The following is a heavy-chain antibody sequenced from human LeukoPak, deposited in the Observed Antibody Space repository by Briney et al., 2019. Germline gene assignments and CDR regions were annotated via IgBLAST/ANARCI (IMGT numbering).Heavy chain of an antibody. D-gene: IGHD4-23*01. CDR1: GYTFTTYY. V-gene: IGHV1-46*01. CDR3: ARETYGANAGAADC. CDR2: INPRGGST. Sequence: ASVKVSCKASGYTFTTYYMYWVRQAPGQGLEWMGRINPRGGSTIYAQKFQGRVTMTRDTSTPTVYMELSSLRSEDTAVYYCARETYGANAGAADCWGQGTLVTVSS. J-gene: IGHJ4*02.